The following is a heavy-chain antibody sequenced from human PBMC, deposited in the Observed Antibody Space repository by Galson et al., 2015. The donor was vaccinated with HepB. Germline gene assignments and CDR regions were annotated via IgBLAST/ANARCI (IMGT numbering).Heavy chain of an antibody. CDR2: ISASGRFT. Sequence: SLRLSCAASGFTFNRYVVGWVRQAPGKGLEWVSSISASGRFTYYADSGKGRFTISGDNSKNTLYLQMTSLRADDRAVYYCAKDFYTGTFIGYGFDVWGHGTMVTGSS. J-gene: IGHJ3*01. D-gene: IGHD1-26*01. V-gene: IGHV3-23*01. CDR3: AKDFYTGTFIGYGFDV. CDR1: GFTFNRYV.